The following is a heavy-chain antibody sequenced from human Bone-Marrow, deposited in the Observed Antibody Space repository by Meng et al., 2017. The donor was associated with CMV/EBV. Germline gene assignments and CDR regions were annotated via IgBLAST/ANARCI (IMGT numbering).Heavy chain of an antibody. J-gene: IGHJ6*02. CDR2: ISYDGSNK. D-gene: IGHD6-6*01. CDR1: GFTFSTYA. Sequence: GESLKISCGASGFTFSTYAMTWVRQAPGKGLEWVAVISYDGSNKYYADSVKGRFTISRDNSKNTLYLQMNSLRAEDTAVYYCARDPPKYSSLTGDYYYYGMDVWGQGTTVTVSS. V-gene: IGHV3-30*04. CDR3: ARDPPKYSSLTGDYYYYGMDV.